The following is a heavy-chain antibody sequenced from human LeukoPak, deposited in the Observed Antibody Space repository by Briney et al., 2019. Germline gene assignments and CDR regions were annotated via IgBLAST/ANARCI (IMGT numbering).Heavy chain of an antibody. CDR2: IWYDGSNK. V-gene: IGHV3-33*01. D-gene: IGHD3-10*01. CDR3: ARDRGESWFDP. J-gene: IGHJ5*02. CDR1: GFTFSSYG. Sequence: GRSLRLSCAASGFTFSSYGMHWVRQAPGKGLEWVVFIWYDGSNKYYTDSLKGRFTISRDNSKNTLYLQMNSLRAEDTAIYYCARDRGESWFDPWGQGTLVTVSS.